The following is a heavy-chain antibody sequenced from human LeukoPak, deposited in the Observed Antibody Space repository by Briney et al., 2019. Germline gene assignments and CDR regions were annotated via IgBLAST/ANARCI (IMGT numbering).Heavy chain of an antibody. CDR1: GGSISSNNW. Sequence: SGTLSLTCAVSGGSISSNNWWGWVRQPPGKGLEWIGEIYHSGSPNYNPSLKSRVTISVDKSRNHFSLNLSSVTAAGTAVYYCARVNINNWHSCDYWGQGTLVTVSS. CDR2: IYHSGSP. J-gene: IGHJ4*02. V-gene: IGHV4-4*02. D-gene: IGHD1-1*01. CDR3: ARVNINNWHSCDY.